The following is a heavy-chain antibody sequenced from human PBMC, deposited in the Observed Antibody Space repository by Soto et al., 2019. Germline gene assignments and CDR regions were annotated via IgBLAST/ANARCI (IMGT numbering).Heavy chain of an antibody. V-gene: IGHV4-59*11. J-gene: IGHJ4*02. CDR1: VVSITSHY. CDR3: TVGGAGHPFDY. D-gene: IGHD3-16*01. CDR2: IHYSGST. Sequence: QVQLQESGPGLVKPSETLSLTCTVSVVSITSHYWTWIRQPPGKGLEWIGNIHYSGSTNYMPSLKGRVIISVVTYENQSSLKLSSVTTADTAVYYCTVGGAGHPFDYWGQGTLVTVSS.